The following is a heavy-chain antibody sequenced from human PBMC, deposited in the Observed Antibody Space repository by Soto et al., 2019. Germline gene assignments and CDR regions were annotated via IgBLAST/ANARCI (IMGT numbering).Heavy chain of an antibody. Sequence: GASVKVSCKASGYTFTSYGISWARQAPGQGLEWMGWISAYNGNTNYAQKLQGRVTMTTDTSTSTAYMELRSLRSDDTAVYYCASEPTIAGRPARSSYWGQGTLVTGSS. CDR3: ASEPTIAGRPARSSY. V-gene: IGHV1-18*01. CDR1: GYTFTSYG. D-gene: IGHD6-6*01. CDR2: ISAYNGNT. J-gene: IGHJ4*02.